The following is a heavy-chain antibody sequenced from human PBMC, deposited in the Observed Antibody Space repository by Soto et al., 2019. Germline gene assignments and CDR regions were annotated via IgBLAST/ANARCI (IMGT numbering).Heavy chain of an antibody. Sequence: QVQLVESGGGVVQPGRSLRLSCAASGFTFSSYGMHWVRQAPGKGLEWVAVISYDGSNKYYADSVKGRFTISRDNSKNTLYLQMNSLRAEDTAVYYCAKDAGLGVPAAMHNDYWGQGTLVTVSS. CDR2: ISYDGSNK. CDR3: AKDAGLGVPAAMHNDY. CDR1: GFTFSSYG. V-gene: IGHV3-30*18. D-gene: IGHD2-2*01. J-gene: IGHJ4*02.